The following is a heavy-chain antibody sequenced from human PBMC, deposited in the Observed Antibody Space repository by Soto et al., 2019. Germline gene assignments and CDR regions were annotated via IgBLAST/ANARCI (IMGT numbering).Heavy chain of an antibody. CDR2: ISPFNGQT. V-gene: IGHV1-18*01. D-gene: IGHD1-26*01. CDR1: GYRFASYY. Sequence: ASVKVSCKASGYRFASYYITWMRQAPGRGPEWVGWISPFNGQTNYAQKFQGRVTMTTDTSTSTVYMDLRSLRPDDTAVYYCARGGGAHYRFDPWGQGTLVTVSS. CDR3: ARGGGAHYRFDP. J-gene: IGHJ5*02.